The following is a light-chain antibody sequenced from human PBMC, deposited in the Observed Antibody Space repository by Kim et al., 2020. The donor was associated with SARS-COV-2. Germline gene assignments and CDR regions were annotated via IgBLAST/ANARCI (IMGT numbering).Light chain of an antibody. Sequence: GQATTISCTGTSSDVVGYNYVSWYQQHPGKAPKLMIYDVSNRPSGVSNRFSGSKSGNTASLTISGLQAEDEADYYCSSYTSSSTVVFGGGTQLTVL. CDR3: SSYTSSSTVV. V-gene: IGLV2-14*03. J-gene: IGLJ2*01. CDR2: DVS. CDR1: SSDVVGYNY.